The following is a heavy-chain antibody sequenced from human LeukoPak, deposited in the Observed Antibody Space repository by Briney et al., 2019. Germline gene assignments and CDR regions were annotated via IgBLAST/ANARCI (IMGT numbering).Heavy chain of an antibody. D-gene: IGHD5-24*01. CDR3: AKDRGDGYNYDYYYGMDV. J-gene: IGHJ6*02. CDR2: ISYDGSNK. Sequence: PGRSLRLSCAASGFTFSSYGMHWVRQAPGKGLEWAAVISYDGSNKYYADSVKGRFTISRDNSKNTLCLQMNSLRAEDTAVYYCAKDRGDGYNYDYYYGMDVWGQGTTVTVSS. V-gene: IGHV3-30*18. CDR1: GFTFSSYG.